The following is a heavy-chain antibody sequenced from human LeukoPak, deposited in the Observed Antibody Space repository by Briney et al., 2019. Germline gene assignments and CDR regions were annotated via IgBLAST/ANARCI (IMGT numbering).Heavy chain of an antibody. V-gene: IGHV3-64D*06. J-gene: IGHJ4*02. CDR3: VKEGYCSGGSCYFYYFDY. CDR2: TSSNGGST. CDR1: GFTFSSYA. D-gene: IGHD2-15*01. Sequence: GGSLRLSCSASGFTFSSYAMHWVRQAPGKGLEYVSATSSNGGSTYYADSVKGRFTISRDNSKNTLYLQMSSLRAEDTAVYYCVKEGYCSGGSCYFYYFDYWGQGTLVTVSS.